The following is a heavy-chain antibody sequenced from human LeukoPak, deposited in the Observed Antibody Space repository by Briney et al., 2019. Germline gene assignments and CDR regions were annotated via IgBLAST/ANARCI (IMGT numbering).Heavy chain of an antibody. D-gene: IGHD3-22*01. J-gene: IGHJ3*02. CDR3: ARGIGTSYDSSRDAFDM. V-gene: IGHV4-61*02. Sequence: PSETLSLTCTVSTGSIRSGDDYWSWIRQPAGKGLEWIGRIYSPGTNYNYNPSLKSRVTISIDTSKNQFSLKLTSVTAADTAVYYCARGIGTSYDSSRDAFDMWGQGTMVTVSS. CDR2: IYSPGTN. CDR1: TGSIRSGDDY.